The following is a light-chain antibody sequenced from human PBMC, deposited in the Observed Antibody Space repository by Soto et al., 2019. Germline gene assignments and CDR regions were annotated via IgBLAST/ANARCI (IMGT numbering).Light chain of an antibody. CDR3: QQSKSHPPT. CDR2: GAS. J-gene: IGKJ2*01. Sequence: EIVLTQSPGTLSLSPGERATLSCRASQSVSSSYLAWYQQKPGQAPRLLIYGASSRATGIPDRFSGSGSGTDFTLTISRLEPEDSATYFCQQSKSHPPTFGRGTKVEI. V-gene: IGKV3-20*01. CDR1: QSVSSSY.